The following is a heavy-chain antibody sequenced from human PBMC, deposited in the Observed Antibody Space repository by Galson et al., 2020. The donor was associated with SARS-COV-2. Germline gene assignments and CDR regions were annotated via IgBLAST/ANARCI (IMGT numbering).Heavy chain of an antibody. J-gene: IGHJ5*02. V-gene: IGHV4-39*01. CDR1: GGSISSSSYY. D-gene: IGHD2-15*01. CDR3: ARLLDCSGGSCPHNWFDP. CDR2: IYYSGST. Sequence: SETLSLTCTVSGGSISSSSYYWGWIRQPPGKGLEWIGSIYYSGSTYYNPSLKSRVTISVDTSKNQFSLKVSSVTAADTAVYYCARLLDCSGGSCPHNWFDPWGQGTLVTVSS.